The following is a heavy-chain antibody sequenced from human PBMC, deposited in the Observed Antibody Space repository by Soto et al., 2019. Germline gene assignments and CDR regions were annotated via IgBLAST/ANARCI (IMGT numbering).Heavy chain of an antibody. J-gene: IGHJ6*02. CDR2: IIPIFGTA. Sequence: SVKVSCKASGGTFSSYAISWVRQAPGQGLEWMGGIIPIFGTANYAQKFQGRVTITADESTSTAYMELSSLRSEDTAVYYCARDAAPTLNYPHGMDVWGQGTAVTVSS. V-gene: IGHV1-69*13. CDR3: ARDAAPTLNYPHGMDV. D-gene: IGHD1-7*01. CDR1: GGTFSSYA.